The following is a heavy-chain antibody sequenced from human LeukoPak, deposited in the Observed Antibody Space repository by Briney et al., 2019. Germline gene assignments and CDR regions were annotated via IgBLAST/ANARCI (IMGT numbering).Heavy chain of an antibody. D-gene: IGHD6-13*01. CDR1: GYTFTSYA. CDR3: ARDDGIAAAGTDY. J-gene: IGHJ4*02. V-gene: IGHV1-3*01. Sequence: ASVKVSCKASGYTFTSYAMHWVRQAPGQRLEWMGWINAGNGNTKYSQKFQGRVTITRDTSASTAYMELSSLRSEDTAVYYCARDDGIAAAGTDYWGQGTLVTVSS. CDR2: INAGNGNT.